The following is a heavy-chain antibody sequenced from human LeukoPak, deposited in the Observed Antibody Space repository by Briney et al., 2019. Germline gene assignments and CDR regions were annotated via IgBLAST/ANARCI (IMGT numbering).Heavy chain of an antibody. CDR1: GGTFSSYA. CDR3: ARDLPNYYDSSPFDY. D-gene: IGHD3-22*01. V-gene: IGHV1-69*13. Sequence: SVKVSCKASGGTFSSYAISWVRQAPGQGLEWMGGIIPIFGTANYAQKFQGRVTITADESTSTAYMELSSLRSEDTAVYYCARDLPNYYDSSPFDYWGQGTLVTVSS. J-gene: IGHJ4*02. CDR2: IIPIFGTA.